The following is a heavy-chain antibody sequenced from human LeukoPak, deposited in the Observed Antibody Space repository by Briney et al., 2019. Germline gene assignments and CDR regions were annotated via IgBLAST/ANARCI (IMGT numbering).Heavy chain of an antibody. D-gene: IGHD5-12*01. CDR2: INHSGST. V-gene: IGHV4-34*01. CDR3: ALIRIVATIIDY. Sequence: SETLSLTCAVYGGSFSGYYWSWIRQAPGKGLEWIGEINHSGSTNYNPSLKSRVTISVDTSKNQFSLKLSSVTAADTAVYYCALIRIVATIIDYWGQGTLVTVSS. J-gene: IGHJ4*02. CDR1: GGSFSGYY.